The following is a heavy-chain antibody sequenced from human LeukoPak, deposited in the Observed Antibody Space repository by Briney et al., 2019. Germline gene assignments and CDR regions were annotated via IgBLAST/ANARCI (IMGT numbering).Heavy chain of an antibody. J-gene: IGHJ6*02. Sequence: SETLSLTCAVYGGSFLGYYWSWIRQPPGKGLEWIGEINHSGSTNYNPSLKSRVTLSADTSKKQFSLKRSSVTAADTAVYYCARAGGPVVVVAATISRVSPPYGMDVWGQGTTVTVSS. V-gene: IGHV4-34*01. CDR3: ARAGGPVVVVAATISRVSPPYGMDV. CDR1: GGSFLGYY. D-gene: IGHD2-15*01. CDR2: INHSGST.